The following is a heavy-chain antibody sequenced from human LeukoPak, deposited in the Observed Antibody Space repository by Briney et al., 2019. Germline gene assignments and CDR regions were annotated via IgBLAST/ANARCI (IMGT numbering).Heavy chain of an antibody. CDR1: GYSISSGYY. Sequence: SETLSLTCTVSGYSISSGYYWGWIRQPPGKGLEWIGSIYHSGSTYYNPSLKSRVTISVDTSKNQFSLKLSSVTAADTAVYYCARYYYDSSGNDYWGQGTLVTVSS. CDR3: ARYYYDSSGNDY. D-gene: IGHD3-22*01. J-gene: IGHJ4*02. CDR2: IYHSGST. V-gene: IGHV4-38-2*02.